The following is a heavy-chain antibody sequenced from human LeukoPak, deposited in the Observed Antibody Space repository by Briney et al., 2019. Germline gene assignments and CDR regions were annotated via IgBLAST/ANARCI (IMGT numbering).Heavy chain of an antibody. CDR3: AKDATEWQPFSCLDY. D-gene: IGHD2-21*02. V-gene: IGHV3-30*18. J-gene: IGHJ4*02. Sequence: GGSLRLSCAASRFTFSNYGMHWVRQTPDKGLEWVATMSYDGSNQYYAESVKGRFTISRDNSKNTLYLQMLSLRPEDSAVYYCAKDATEWQPFSCLDYWGQGTLVTVSS. CDR2: MSYDGSNQ. CDR1: RFTFSNYG.